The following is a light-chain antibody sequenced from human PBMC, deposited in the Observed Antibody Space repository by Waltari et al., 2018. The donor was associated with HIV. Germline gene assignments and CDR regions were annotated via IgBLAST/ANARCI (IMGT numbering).Light chain of an antibody. CDR3: QQRQSFPPT. Sequence: VLTQSPATLSLSPGERATLSCRDRQYIEHFLVCYQQNPGQAPRLVVYDASKRASGVPTRFTGSWSGTDFTLTIDNLEPEDFALYFCQQRQSFPPTFGGGSKVE. CDR2: DAS. CDR1: QYIEHF. J-gene: IGKJ4*01. V-gene: IGKV3-11*01.